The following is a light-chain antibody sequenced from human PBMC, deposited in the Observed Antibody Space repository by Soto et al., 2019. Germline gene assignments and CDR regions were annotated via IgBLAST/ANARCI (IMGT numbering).Light chain of an antibody. CDR1: QSISSW. CDR3: QQYNSYSYT. J-gene: IGKJ2*01. CDR2: KAS. V-gene: IGKV1-5*03. Sequence: DIPMTQSPSTLSESVGDRVTITCRASQSISSWLAWYQQKPGKAPKRLIYKASSLESGVPSRFSGSGSGTEFTLTISSLQPADFATYYCQQYNSYSYTFGQGTKLEIK.